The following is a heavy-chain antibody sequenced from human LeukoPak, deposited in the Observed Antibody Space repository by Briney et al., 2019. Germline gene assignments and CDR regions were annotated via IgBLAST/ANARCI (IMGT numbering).Heavy chain of an antibody. V-gene: IGHV4-38-2*02. Sequence: PSETLSLTCTVSGYSISSGYYWGWIRQPPGKGLEWIGSIYHSGSTYYNPSLKSRVTISVDTSKNQFSLKLSSVTAADTAVYYWARVQRGYSGRTTPQNNWFDPWGQGTLVTVSS. J-gene: IGHJ5*02. CDR1: GYSISSGYY. D-gene: IGHD5-12*01. CDR3: ARVQRGYSGRTTPQNNWFDP. CDR2: IYHSGST.